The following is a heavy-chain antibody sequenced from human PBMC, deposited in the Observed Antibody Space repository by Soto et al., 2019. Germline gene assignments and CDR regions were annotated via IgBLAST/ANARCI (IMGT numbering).Heavy chain of an antibody. D-gene: IGHD3-10*01. CDR2: INHSGST. Sequence: PSETLSLTCTVSGGSISSYYWSWIRQPPGKGLEWIGEINHSGSTNYNPSLKSRVTISVDTSKNQFSLKLSSVTAADTAVYYCARAKHPYGSGSYYIVWGQGTLVTVSS. V-gene: IGHV4-34*01. CDR3: ARAKHPYGSGSYYIV. CDR1: GGSISSYY. J-gene: IGHJ4*02.